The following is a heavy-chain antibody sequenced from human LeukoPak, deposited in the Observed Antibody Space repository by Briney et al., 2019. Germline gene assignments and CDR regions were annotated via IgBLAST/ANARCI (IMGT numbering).Heavy chain of an antibody. CDR2: IRTRAYSETT. Sequence: PGAPLRPSCTASGFIFRDHARSWFRQAPGKGLEGLGFIRTRAYSETTEHAASVKGRFTISRDDSNDIAYLQMNSLKTEDTAVYYCSRNSGTLTGWPFDIWGQGTMVTVSS. J-gene: IGHJ3*02. V-gene: IGHV3-49*03. D-gene: IGHD5-12*01. CDR3: SRNSGTLTGWPFDI. CDR1: GFIFRDHA.